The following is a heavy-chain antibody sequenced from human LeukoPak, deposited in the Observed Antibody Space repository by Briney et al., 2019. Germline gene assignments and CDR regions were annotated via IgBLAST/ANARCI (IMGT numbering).Heavy chain of an antibody. CDR1: GGTFSSYA. Sequence: PVKVSCKASGGTFSSYAISWVRQAPGQGLEWMGGIIPIFGTANYAQKFQGRVTITTDESTSTAYMELSSLRSEDTAVYYCARDSSPNRDGYNYWFDPWGQGTLVTVSS. J-gene: IGHJ5*02. D-gene: IGHD5-24*01. CDR3: ARDSSPNRDGYNYWFDP. CDR2: IIPIFGTA. V-gene: IGHV1-69*05.